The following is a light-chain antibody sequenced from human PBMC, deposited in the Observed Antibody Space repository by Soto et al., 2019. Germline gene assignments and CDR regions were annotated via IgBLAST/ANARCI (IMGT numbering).Light chain of an antibody. CDR3: QQLTSYPLT. J-gene: IGKJ4*01. CDR1: QGISSY. V-gene: IGKV1-9*01. CDR2: AAS. Sequence: IRLTQSPSFLSASVGDRVTSTCRASQGISSYLAWYQQKPGKAPKLLIYAASTLQSGVPSRFSGSGSGTAFSLTIRSLQPEDFATYYCQQLTSYPLTFGGGTKVDIK.